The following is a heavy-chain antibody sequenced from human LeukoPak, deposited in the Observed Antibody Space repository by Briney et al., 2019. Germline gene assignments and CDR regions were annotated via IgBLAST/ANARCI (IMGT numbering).Heavy chain of an antibody. CDR3: ARAPGMEYQLLIDAFDI. D-gene: IGHD2-2*01. CDR1: GGTFSSYT. Sequence: ASVKVSCKASGGTFSSYTISWVRQAPGQGLEWMGWMNPNSGNTGYAQKFQGRVTITRNTSISTAYMELSSLRSEDTAVYYCARAPGMEYQLLIDAFDIWGQGTMVTVSS. CDR2: MNPNSGNT. V-gene: IGHV1-8*03. J-gene: IGHJ3*02.